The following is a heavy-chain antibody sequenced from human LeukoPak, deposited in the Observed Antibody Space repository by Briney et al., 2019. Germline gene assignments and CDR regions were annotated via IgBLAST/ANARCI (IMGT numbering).Heavy chain of an antibody. D-gene: IGHD4-23*01. CDR1: GFTFSDYY. CDR2: ISSSGSTI. V-gene: IGHV3-11*01. CDR3: AKQDHGGTYYYYYYMDV. Sequence: GGSLRLSCAASGFTFSDYYMSWIRQAPGKGLEWVSYISSSGSTIYYADSVKGRFTISRDNAKNSLYLQMNSLRAEDTAVYYCAKQDHGGTYYYYYYMDVWGKGTTVTISS. J-gene: IGHJ6*03.